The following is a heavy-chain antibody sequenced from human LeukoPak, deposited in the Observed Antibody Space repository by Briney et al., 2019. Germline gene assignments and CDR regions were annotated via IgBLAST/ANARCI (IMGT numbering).Heavy chain of an antibody. J-gene: IGHJ5*02. Sequence: SETLSLTCTGSGGSISTHYWSWIRQPPGKGLEWIGYMYYTGSADYNPSLRSRVTISLDMSKNQFSLKLSSVTAADTAVYYCARDSILEPEEDWFDPWGQGTLVTVSS. CDR1: GGSISTHY. D-gene: IGHD3-3*01. V-gene: IGHV4-59*11. CDR3: ARDSILEPEEDWFDP. CDR2: MYYTGSA.